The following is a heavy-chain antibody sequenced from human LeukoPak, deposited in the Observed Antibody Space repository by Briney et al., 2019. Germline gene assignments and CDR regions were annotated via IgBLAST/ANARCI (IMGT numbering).Heavy chain of an antibody. D-gene: IGHD1-1*01. J-gene: IGHJ3*02. CDR1: GGSISSYY. V-gene: IGHV4-59*01. CDR3: ARDTNDAFDI. Sequence: SETLSLTCTVSGGSISSYYWSWIRQPPGKGLEWIGYIYYSGSTNYNPSLKSRVNISVDTSKNQFSLKLSAVTAADTAVYYCARDTNDAFDIWGQGTMVTVSS. CDR2: IYYSGST.